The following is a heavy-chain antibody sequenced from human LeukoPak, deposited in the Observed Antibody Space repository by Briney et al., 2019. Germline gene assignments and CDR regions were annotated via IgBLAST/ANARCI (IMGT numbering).Heavy chain of an antibody. CDR1: GDSISSSSHY. J-gene: IGHJ4*02. Sequence: SETLSLTCNVSGDSISSSSHYWGWIRQPPGKGLEWIGHMYYSGSSSYSPSLKSRVTISVDTSNNQFSLKLTSVAAADTAVYYCARRGGFGFTFDHWGQATLVAVSS. CDR2: MYYSGSS. D-gene: IGHD3-10*01. V-gene: IGHV4-39*01. CDR3: ARRGGFGFTFDH.